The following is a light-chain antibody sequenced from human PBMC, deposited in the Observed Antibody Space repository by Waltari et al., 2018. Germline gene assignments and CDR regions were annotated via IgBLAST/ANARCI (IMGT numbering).Light chain of an antibody. CDR2: HAS. J-gene: IGKJ1*01. CDR1: ESISKY. CDR3: QHYVNLPAT. V-gene: IGKV3-20*01. Sequence: EIVLTQSPDTLSFSPGESATLSCRASESISKYLAWYQQKPGQAPRLLIYHASSRPSGIPDKFSGSGFGTDFSLTINRLEPEDFAVYYCQHYVNLPATFGQGTKLEIK.